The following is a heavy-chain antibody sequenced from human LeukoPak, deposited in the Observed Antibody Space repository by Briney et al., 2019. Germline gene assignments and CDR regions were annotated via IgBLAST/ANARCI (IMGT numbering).Heavy chain of an antibody. J-gene: IGHJ6*02. V-gene: IGHV3-48*03. D-gene: IGHD4-17*01. CDR3: AATDYYYGMDV. CDR2: ISSSGSSI. Sequence: GGSLRLSCAASGFTFSSYEFNWVRQAPGKGLEWVSYISSSGSSIYYADSVKGRFTISRDNAKNSLYLQMNSLRAEDTALYYCAATDYYYGMDVWGQGTTVTVSS. CDR1: GFTFSSYE.